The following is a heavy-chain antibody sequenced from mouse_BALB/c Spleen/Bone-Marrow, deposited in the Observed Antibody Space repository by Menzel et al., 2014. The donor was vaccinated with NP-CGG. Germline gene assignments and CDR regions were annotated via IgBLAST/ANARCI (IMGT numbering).Heavy chain of an antibody. Sequence: VKVVESGAELVKPGASVKLSCKASGYTFTEYIIHWVKQRSGQGLEWIGWFYPGSGSIKYNEKFKDKATLTADKSSSTVCMELSRLTSEDSAVYFCARHEKANYGNYAMDYWGQGTSVTVSS. CDR2: FYPGSGSI. CDR3: ARHEKANYGNYAMDY. D-gene: IGHD1-1*01. V-gene: IGHV1-62-2*01. J-gene: IGHJ4*01. CDR1: GYTFTEYI.